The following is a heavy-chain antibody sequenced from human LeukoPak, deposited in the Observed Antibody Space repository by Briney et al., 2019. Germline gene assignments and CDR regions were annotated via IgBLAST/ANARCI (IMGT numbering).Heavy chain of an antibody. CDR2: IIPIFGTA. J-gene: IGHJ4*02. D-gene: IGHD2/OR15-2a*01. CDR3: ARVTQNSIADY. CDR1: GGTFSSYA. V-gene: IGHV1-69*13. Sequence: ASVKVSCKASGGTFSSYAIIWVRQAPGQGLEWMGGIIPIFGTANYAQKFQGRVTITADESTITAYMELSSLRSEDTAVYYCARVTQNSIADYWGQGTLVTVSS.